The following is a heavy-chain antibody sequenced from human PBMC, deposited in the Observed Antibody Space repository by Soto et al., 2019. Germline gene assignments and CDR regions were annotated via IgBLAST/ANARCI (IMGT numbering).Heavy chain of an antibody. D-gene: IGHD3-10*01. J-gene: IGHJ6*02. CDR3: AKGSGTQYCYYGMDV. CDR2: ISDSGGST. CDR1: GFTFSNYA. Sequence: GGPLRLSCAASGFTFSNYAMSWVRQAPGKGLEWVSAISDSGGSTYYADSVKGWFTISRDNSKNTLYLKMNSLRAEDTAVYYCAKGSGTQYCYYGMDVWGQGTTVTVSS. V-gene: IGHV3-23*01.